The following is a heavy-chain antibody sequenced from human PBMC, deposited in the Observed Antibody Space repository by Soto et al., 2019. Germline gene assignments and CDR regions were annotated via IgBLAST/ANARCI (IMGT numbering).Heavy chain of an antibody. J-gene: IGHJ5*02. CDR1: GGSISSADYY. V-gene: IGHV4-30-4*02. D-gene: IGHD6-13*01. CDR3: ARGWYSSSWYRWFDP. Sequence: SETLSLTCTVSGGSISSADYYWSWIRQPPGKGLEWIGYIYYSGSTYYNPSLRSRVTISVDTSKNQFSLKLSSVTAADTAVYYCARGWYSSSWYRWFDPWGQGTLVTVSS. CDR2: IYYSGST.